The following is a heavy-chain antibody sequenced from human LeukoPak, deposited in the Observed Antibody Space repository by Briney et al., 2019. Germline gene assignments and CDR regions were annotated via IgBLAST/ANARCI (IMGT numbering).Heavy chain of an antibody. J-gene: IGHJ4*02. CDR3: ARGQFYYYSSCFDY. CDR1: GFTFSDYY. CDR2: ISSSSSYI. D-gene: IGHD3-22*01. Sequence: GGSLRLSCAASGFTFSDYYMSWIRQAPGKGLEWVSSISSSSSYIYYVDSVKGRFTISRGNAKNSLYLQMNRLRAEDTAGYYCARGQFYYYSSCFDYLGQGTLVTVSS. V-gene: IGHV3-11*06.